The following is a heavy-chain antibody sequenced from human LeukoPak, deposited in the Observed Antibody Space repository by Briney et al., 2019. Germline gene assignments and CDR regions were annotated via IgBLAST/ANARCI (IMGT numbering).Heavy chain of an antibody. Sequence: GGSLRLSCAASGFTVSSNYMSWVRQAPGKGLEWVSGISGFGGSTYYAASVKGRFTISRDNSGDTLFLHLDNLRVEDTAMDYCARRGGSSWSSFDYWGQGSLVTVSS. J-gene: IGHJ4*02. CDR2: ISGFGGST. CDR3: ARRGGSSWSSFDY. V-gene: IGHV3-53*05. D-gene: IGHD6-13*01. CDR1: GFTVSSNY.